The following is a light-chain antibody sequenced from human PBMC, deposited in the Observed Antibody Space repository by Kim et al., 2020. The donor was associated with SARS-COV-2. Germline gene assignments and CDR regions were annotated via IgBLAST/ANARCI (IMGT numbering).Light chain of an antibody. J-gene: IGKJ1*01. V-gene: IGKV1-5*03. CDR2: RAS. CDR3: QHYNSYSP. CDR1: ENITNW. Sequence: EIQMTQSPSSLSAFIGDRVTITCRANENITNWLAWYKHRPGKGPELLIHRASALQTGVPLRFSGSGYGTEFTLTISSLQPDDSATYYCQHYNSYSPFSQGTKVDIK.